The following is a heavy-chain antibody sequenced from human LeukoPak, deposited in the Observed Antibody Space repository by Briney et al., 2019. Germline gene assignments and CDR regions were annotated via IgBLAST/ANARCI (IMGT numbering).Heavy chain of an antibody. CDR2: ISGGGGST. Sequence: GGSLRLSCAASGFTFSSYAMSWVRQAPGKGLEWGSGISGGGGSTYYADSVKGRFTISRDNSKNTLYLQLDSLRAEDTALYYCAKGSGINHYHWIDPWGQGTLVTVSS. J-gene: IGHJ5*02. CDR3: AKGSGINHYHWIDP. CDR1: GFTFSSYA. V-gene: IGHV3-23*01. D-gene: IGHD1-14*01.